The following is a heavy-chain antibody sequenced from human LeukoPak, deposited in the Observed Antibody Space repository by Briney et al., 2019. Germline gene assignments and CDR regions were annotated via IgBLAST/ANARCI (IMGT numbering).Heavy chain of an antibody. V-gene: IGHV4-59*01. CDR2: IYYSGST. D-gene: IGHD5-18*01. CDR3: ARAGGYSSSFDI. Sequence: SETLSLTCTVSGGSISSYYWSWVRQPPGKGLEWIGYIYYSGSTNYNPSLKSRVTISVDTSKNQFSLKLSSVTAADTAVYYCARAGGYSSSFDIWGQGTMVTVSS. J-gene: IGHJ3*02. CDR1: GGSISSYY.